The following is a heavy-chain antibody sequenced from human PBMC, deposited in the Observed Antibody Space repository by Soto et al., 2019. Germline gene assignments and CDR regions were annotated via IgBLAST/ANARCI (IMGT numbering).Heavy chain of an antibody. CDR2: IYWDDDK. Sequence: QITLKESGPTLVKPTQTLTLPCTFSGFSLSTSGVGVGWIRQPPGKALEWLALIYWDDDKRYSPSLKSRLTITKDTSKNQVVLTMTSMDPVDTATYYCAHVLYYDILPGFQHWFDPWGQGTLVTGSS. J-gene: IGHJ5*02. CDR1: GFSLSTSGVG. CDR3: AHVLYYDILPGFQHWFDP. V-gene: IGHV2-5*02. D-gene: IGHD3-9*01.